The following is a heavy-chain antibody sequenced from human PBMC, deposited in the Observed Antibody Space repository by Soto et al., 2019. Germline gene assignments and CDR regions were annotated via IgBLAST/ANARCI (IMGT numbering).Heavy chain of an antibody. CDR1: GYTFTSYG. V-gene: IGHV1-18*01. Sequence: QVQLVQSGAEVKKPGASVKVSCKASGYTFTSYGISWVRQAPGQGLEWRGWHSAYNGNTNYAQKLQGRATMTTDTPTSTAYLDLRSLRSDDTAVYYCARDPKPTVTTPWDVWGQGTTVTVSS. CDR2: HSAYNGNT. D-gene: IGHD4-17*01. J-gene: IGHJ6*02. CDR3: ARDPKPTVTTPWDV.